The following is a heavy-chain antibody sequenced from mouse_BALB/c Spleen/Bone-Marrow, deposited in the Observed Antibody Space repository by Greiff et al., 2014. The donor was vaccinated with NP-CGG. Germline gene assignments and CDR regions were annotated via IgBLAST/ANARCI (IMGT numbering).Heavy chain of an antibody. CDR3: TREGIYFGYDVPMDY. CDR2: LDPETGGT. D-gene: IGHD2-2*01. J-gene: IGHJ4*01. V-gene: IGHV1-15*01. CDR1: GYKFTDYE. Sequence: VQLQQSGAGLVRPGASVTLSCKASGYKFTDYEMHWVKQTPVHGLEWIGSLDPETGGTAYNQNFKGKATLTADRSSTTAYMELRSLTSEDSAVYYCTREGIYFGYDVPMDYWGQGTSVTVSS.